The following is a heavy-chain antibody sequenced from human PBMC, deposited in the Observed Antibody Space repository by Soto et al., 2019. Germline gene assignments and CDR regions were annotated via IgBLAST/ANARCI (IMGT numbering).Heavy chain of an antibody. J-gene: IGHJ6*02. Sequence: GGSLRLSCAASGFTFSSYAMSWVRQAPGKGLEWVSAISGSGGSTYYADSVKGRFTISRDNSKNTLYLQMNSLRAEDTAVYYCAKEGDCSSTSCYTDYYYGMDVWGQGTTVTVS. V-gene: IGHV3-23*01. CDR1: GFTFSSYA. CDR2: ISGSGGST. D-gene: IGHD2-2*02. CDR3: AKEGDCSSTSCYTDYYYGMDV.